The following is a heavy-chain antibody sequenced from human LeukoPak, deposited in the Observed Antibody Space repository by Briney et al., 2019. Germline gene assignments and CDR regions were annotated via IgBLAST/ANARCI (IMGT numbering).Heavy chain of an antibody. Sequence: GRSLRLSCTASGFTFGDYAMSRVRQAPGKGLEWVGFIRSKAYGGTTEYAASVKGRFTISRDDSKSIAYLQMNSLKTEDTAVYYCTRDQRLRYRYYFDYWGQGTLVTVSS. CDR1: GFTFGDYA. D-gene: IGHD6-25*01. J-gene: IGHJ4*02. V-gene: IGHV3-49*04. CDR2: IRSKAYGGTT. CDR3: TRDQRLRYRYYFDY.